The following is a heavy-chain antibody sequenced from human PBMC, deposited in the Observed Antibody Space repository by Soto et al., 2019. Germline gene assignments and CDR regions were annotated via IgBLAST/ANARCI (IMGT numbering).Heavy chain of an antibody. CDR3: ARDLGGNDAFDI. Sequence: QVQLVQSGAEVKKPGSSVKVSCKASGGTFSSDTMSWVRQAPGKGLEWMGRIIPILGIANYAQKFQGRVTITAYKSTSTAYMELSSLRSEDTAVYYCARDLGGNDAFDIWGQGTMVTVSS. CDR1: GGTFSSDT. J-gene: IGHJ3*02. D-gene: IGHD1-26*01. CDR2: IIPILGIA. V-gene: IGHV1-69*08.